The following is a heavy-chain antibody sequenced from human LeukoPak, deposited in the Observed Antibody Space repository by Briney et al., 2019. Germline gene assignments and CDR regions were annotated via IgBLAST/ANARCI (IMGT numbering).Heavy chain of an antibody. J-gene: IGHJ2*01. Sequence: GGSLRLSCAASGFTFSSYWMSWVRQAPGRGLDWVANIKQDGSEKYYGDSVKSRFTISRDNAKNTLYLQMNSLRAEDTAVYYCAKLVVVTATYWYFDLWGRGTLVSVSS. CDR2: IKQDGSEK. V-gene: IGHV3-7*03. D-gene: IGHD2-21*02. CDR1: GFTFSSYW. CDR3: AKLVVVTATYWYFDL.